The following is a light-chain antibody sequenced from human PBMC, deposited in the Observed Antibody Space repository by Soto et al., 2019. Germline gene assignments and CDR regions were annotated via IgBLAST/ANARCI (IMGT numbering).Light chain of an antibody. V-gene: IGLV2-8*01. CDR2: EVN. Sequence: QSVLPQPPSVSVAPGQSVTISCTGTSSDVGAFNYVSWYQHHPGKVPKFLIYEVNKRPSGVPDRFSGSKSGNTASLTVSGLQPEDEAEYFCSSFVDGTSYVFGTGTKVTVL. CDR3: SSFVDGTSYV. J-gene: IGLJ1*01. CDR1: SSDVGAFNY.